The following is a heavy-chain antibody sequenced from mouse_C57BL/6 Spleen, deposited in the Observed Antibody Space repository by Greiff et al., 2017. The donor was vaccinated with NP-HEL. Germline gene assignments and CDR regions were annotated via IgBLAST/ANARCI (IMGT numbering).Heavy chain of an antibody. CDR3: ARLVTTGFAY. CDR2: IYPRSGNT. Sequence: VQLQESGAELARPGASVKLSCKASGYTFTSYGISWVKQRTGQGLEWIGEIYPRSGNTYYIEKFKGKATLTADKSSSTAYMELRSLTSEDSAVYFWARLVTTGFAYWGQGTLVTVSA. D-gene: IGHD2-2*01. CDR1: GYTFTSYG. J-gene: IGHJ3*01. V-gene: IGHV1-81*01.